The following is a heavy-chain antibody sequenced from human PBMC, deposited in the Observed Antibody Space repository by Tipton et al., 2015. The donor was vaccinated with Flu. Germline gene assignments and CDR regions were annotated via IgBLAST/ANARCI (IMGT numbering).Heavy chain of an antibody. D-gene: IGHD6-19*01. CDR3: ARGVYSSGWYPFFDY. V-gene: IGHV3-33*01. CDR2: IWYDGSNK. J-gene: IGHJ4*02. CDR1: GFTFSSYG. Sequence: QVQLVQSGGGVVQPGRSLRLSCAASGFTFSSYGMHWVRQAPGKGLEWVAVIWYDGSNKYYADSVKGRFTISRDNSKNTLYLQMNGLRAEDTAVYYCARGVYSSGWYPFFDYWGQGTLVTVSS.